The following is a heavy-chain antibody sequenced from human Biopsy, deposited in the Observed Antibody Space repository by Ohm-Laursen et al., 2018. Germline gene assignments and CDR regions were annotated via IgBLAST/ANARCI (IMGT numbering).Heavy chain of an antibody. V-gene: IGHV1-8*01. J-gene: IGHJ4*02. Sequence: SVKVSCKSSGYPFTFYEINWVRQATGQGLEWLGWMNPDSGNTGSAQKFHDGVTMTMNTSINTAYLELSSLRSEDTAVYYCARFDNGFDKWGQGTLVTVSS. CDR1: GYPFTFYE. CDR2: MNPDSGNT. D-gene: IGHD2-8*01. CDR3: ARFDNGFDK.